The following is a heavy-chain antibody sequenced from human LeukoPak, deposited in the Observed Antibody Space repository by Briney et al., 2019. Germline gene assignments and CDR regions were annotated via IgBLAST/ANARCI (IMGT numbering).Heavy chain of an antibody. CDR2: INPSDGYT. CDR1: GYTFTSYY. CDR3: ARALDSSGWYFGY. Sequence: ASVKVSCKASGYTFTSYYVHWVRQAPGQGLQWMGVINPSDGYTTYAQNFQGKFQGRVTVTRDMSTSTVYMELSSLRSEDTAVYYCARALDSSGWYFGYWGQGTLVTVSS. D-gene: IGHD6-19*01. J-gene: IGHJ4*02. V-gene: IGHV1-46*01.